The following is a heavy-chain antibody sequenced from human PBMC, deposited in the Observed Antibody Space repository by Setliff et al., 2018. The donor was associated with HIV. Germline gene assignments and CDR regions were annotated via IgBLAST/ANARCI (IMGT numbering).Heavy chain of an antibody. J-gene: IGHJ4*02. CDR2: INHSGST. CDR1: GGSFSGYY. V-gene: IGHV4-34*01. CDR3: ARRRIDVYYFDY. Sequence: SETLSLTCAVYGGSFSGYYWSWIRQPPGKGLEWIGEINHSGSTFYSPSLKSRVTISVDTSKNQFSLKLSSVTAADTAVYYCARRRIDVYYFDYWGQGTLVTVSS. D-gene: IGHD3-16*01.